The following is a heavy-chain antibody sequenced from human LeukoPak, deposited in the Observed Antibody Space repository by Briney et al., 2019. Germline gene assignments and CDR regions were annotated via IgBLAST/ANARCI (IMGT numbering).Heavy chain of an antibody. Sequence: PGGSLRLSCAVSGFTFSNYWMYWVRQAPGKGLVWVSRLNGDGDYTNYEDSVKGRFTISRDNAKNTLYLQMNSLRAEDTAVYYWVRGSTGRSGIDVWGRGTAVSVS. CDR3: VRGSTGRSGIDV. CDR2: LNGDGDYT. V-gene: IGHV3-74*01. D-gene: IGHD6-19*01. CDR1: GFTFSNYW. J-gene: IGHJ6*01.